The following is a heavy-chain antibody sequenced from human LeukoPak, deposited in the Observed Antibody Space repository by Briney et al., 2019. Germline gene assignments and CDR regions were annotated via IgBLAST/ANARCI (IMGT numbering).Heavy chain of an antibody. CDR1: GGSISSSSYY. CDR3: ARGPYYYGSGSYYNNPYYFDY. J-gene: IGHJ4*02. D-gene: IGHD3-10*01. CDR2: IYYSGST. V-gene: IGHV4-39*07. Sequence: PSETLSLTCTVSGGSISSSSYYWGWIRQPPGKGLEWIGYIYYSGSTYYNPSLKSRVTMSVDTSKNQFSLKLSSVTAADTAVYYCARGPYYYGSGSYYNNPYYFDYWGQGTLVTVSS.